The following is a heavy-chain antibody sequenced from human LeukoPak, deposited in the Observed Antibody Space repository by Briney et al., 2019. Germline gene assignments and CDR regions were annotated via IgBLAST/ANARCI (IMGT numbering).Heavy chain of an antibody. V-gene: IGHV4-30-4*01. D-gene: IGHD6-19*01. CDR1: GGSICSGDYY. CDR3: ARIPVAGTIDY. J-gene: IGHJ4*02. Sequence: SETLSLTCTVSGGSICSGDYYWSWIRQPPGKGLEWIGYIYYSGSTYYNPSLKSRVTISVDTSKNQFSLKLSSVTAADTAVYCCARIPVAGTIDYWGQGTLVTVSS. CDR2: IYYSGST.